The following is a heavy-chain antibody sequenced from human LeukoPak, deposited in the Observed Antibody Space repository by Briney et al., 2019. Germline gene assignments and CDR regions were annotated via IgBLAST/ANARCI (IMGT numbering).Heavy chain of an antibody. D-gene: IGHD1-26*01. CDR3: AKDGGSYYGSNY. J-gene: IGHJ4*02. V-gene: IGHV3-23*01. Sequence: GGSLRLSCAASGFTFSSYAMSWVRQAPGKGLEWVSAISGSGGSIYYADSVKGRFTISRDNSKNTLYLQMNSLRAEDTAVYYCAKDGGSYYGSNYWGQGTLVTVSS. CDR1: GFTFSSYA. CDR2: ISGSGGSI.